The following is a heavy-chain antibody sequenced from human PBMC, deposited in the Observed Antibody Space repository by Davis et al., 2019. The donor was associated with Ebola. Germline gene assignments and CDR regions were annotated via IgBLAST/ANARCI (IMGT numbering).Heavy chain of an antibody. J-gene: IGHJ6*02. CDR3: ARDSEFVLLWFGGGMDV. CDR1: GFTFSGHE. Sequence: CDAPGFTFSGHEMNWSPQRPGNGPERVAHISVRSNTTLYADSGKGRFTISRDNAKNSLYLQMDSLGVEDSAVYYCARDSEFVLLWFGGGMDVWGQGTPVTVSS. CDR2: ISVRSNTT. V-gene: IGHV3-48*04. D-gene: IGHD3-10*01.